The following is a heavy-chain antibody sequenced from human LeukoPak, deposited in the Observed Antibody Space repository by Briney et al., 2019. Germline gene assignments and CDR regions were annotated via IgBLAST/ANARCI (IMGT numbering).Heavy chain of an antibody. CDR2: IKQDGSEK. J-gene: IGHJ4*02. D-gene: IGHD3-22*01. CDR1: GFTFSSYW. Sequence: GGSLRLSCAASGFTFSSYWRSWVRQAPGKGLEWVANIKQDGSEKYYVDSVKGRFTISRDNAKNSLYLQMNSLRVEDTAVYYCARDSSTYDCSTLVGFWGQGALVTVSS. V-gene: IGHV3-7*01. CDR3: ARDSSTYDCSTLVGF.